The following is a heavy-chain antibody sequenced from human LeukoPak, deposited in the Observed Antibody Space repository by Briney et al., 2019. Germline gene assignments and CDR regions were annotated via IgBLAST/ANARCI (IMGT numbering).Heavy chain of an antibody. Sequence: ASVKVSCKASGYTFTSYGISWVRQAPGQGLEWMGRIIPILGIANYAQKFQGRVTITADKSTSTAYMELSSLRSEDTAVYYCAREALRELTYLDYWGQGTLVTVSS. V-gene: IGHV1-69*04. CDR2: IIPILGIA. D-gene: IGHD1-7*01. CDR3: AREALRELTYLDY. J-gene: IGHJ4*02. CDR1: GYTFTSYG.